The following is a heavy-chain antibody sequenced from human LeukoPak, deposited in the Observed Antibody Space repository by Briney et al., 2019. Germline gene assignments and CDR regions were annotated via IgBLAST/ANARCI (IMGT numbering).Heavy chain of an antibody. Sequence: PGGSLRLSCAASGFTFSSYWMSWVRQAPGKGLEWVANIKHDGSEKYYVDSVKGRFTISRDNAKNSLYLQMNSLRAEDTAVYYCARDQWGFRGSYYPDYWGQGTLVTVSS. CDR2: IKHDGSEK. V-gene: IGHV3-7*01. CDR3: ARDQWGFRGSYYPDY. CDR1: GFTFSSYW. D-gene: IGHD3-10*01. J-gene: IGHJ4*02.